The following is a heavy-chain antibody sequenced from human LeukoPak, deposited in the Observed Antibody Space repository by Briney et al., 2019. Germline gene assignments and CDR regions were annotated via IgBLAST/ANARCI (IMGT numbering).Heavy chain of an antibody. J-gene: IGHJ4*02. CDR1: GFSLGAYG. Sequence: GSLRLSCAASGFSLGAYGVHWVRQAPGKGLEWVAVIWYDGTSKDYADSVKGRFTFSRDNSKNTLYLQMNSPTVEDTAVYYCARSQSSSLIDYWGQGTLVTVSS. D-gene: IGHD6-13*01. CDR2: IWYDGTSK. CDR3: ARSQSSSLIDY. V-gene: IGHV3-33*01.